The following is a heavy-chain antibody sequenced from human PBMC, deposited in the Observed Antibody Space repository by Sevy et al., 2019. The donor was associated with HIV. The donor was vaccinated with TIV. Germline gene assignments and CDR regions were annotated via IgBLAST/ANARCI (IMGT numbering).Heavy chain of an antibody. V-gene: IGHV1-2*02. CDR3: ARVTLSGIVVVPAATRSNWFDP. CDR1: GYTFTGYY. Sequence: ASVKVSCKASGYTFTGYYMHWVRQAPGQGLEWMGWINPNSGGTNYAQTFQGRVTMTRDTSISTAYMELSRLRSDDTAVYYCARVTLSGIVVVPAATRSNWFDPWGQGTLVTVSS. J-gene: IGHJ5*02. CDR2: INPNSGGT. D-gene: IGHD2-2*01.